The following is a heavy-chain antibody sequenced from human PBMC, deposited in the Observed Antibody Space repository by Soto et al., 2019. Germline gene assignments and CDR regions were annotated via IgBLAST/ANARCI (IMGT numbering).Heavy chain of an antibody. CDR3: ARGRTYYYDSSGYYLFDY. Sequence: SETLSLTCAVYGGSFSGYYWSWIRRPPGKGLEWLGQIKHSGSTNYNPSLKSRVTISVDTSKNQFSLKLSSVTAADTAVYYCARGRTYYYDSSGYYLFDYWGQGTLVTVSS. D-gene: IGHD3-22*01. CDR1: GGSFSGYY. CDR2: IKHSGST. V-gene: IGHV4-34*01. J-gene: IGHJ4*02.